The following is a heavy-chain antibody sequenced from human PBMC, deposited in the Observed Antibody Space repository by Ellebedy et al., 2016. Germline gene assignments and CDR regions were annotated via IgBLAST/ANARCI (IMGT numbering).Heavy chain of an antibody. Sequence: GGSLRLSXAASGFTFSNFAMSWVRQAPGKGLEWVSTISASGHSTYYADSVKGRFTFSRDNSKNTLYLQMNSLRAEDTAIYYCAKTTGYYDSIGYTDFWGQGTLVTVSS. V-gene: IGHV3-23*01. CDR3: AKTTGYYDSIGYTDF. CDR2: ISASGHST. J-gene: IGHJ4*02. CDR1: GFTFSNFA. D-gene: IGHD3-22*01.